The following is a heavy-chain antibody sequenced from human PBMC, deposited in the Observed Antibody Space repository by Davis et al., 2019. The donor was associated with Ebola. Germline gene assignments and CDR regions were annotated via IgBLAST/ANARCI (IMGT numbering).Heavy chain of an antibody. D-gene: IGHD1-26*01. V-gene: IGHV3-30-3*01. CDR1: GFTFSSYA. J-gene: IGHJ4*02. Sequence: GESLKISCAASGFTFSSYAMHWVRQAPGKGLEWVAVISYDGSNKYYADSVKGRFTISRDNSKNTLYLQMNSLRAEDTAVYYCARATTPKNWGQGTLVTVSS. CDR2: ISYDGSNK. CDR3: ARATTPKN.